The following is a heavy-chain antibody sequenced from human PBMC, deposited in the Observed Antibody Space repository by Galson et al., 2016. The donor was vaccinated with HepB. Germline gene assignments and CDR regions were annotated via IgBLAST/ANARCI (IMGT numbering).Heavy chain of an antibody. CDR3: ARDYGHYYASGALPFHYFDP. CDR1: GFSFSSYS. Sequence: SLRLSCAASGFSFSSYSMNWVRQAPGKGLEWVSSISTTTRYTYYADSVKGRFTISRDNSKNSLYLQMNSLRAEETAIYYCARDYGHYYASGALPFHYFDPWGQGTLVTVSS. V-gene: IGHV3-21*04. D-gene: IGHD2-15*01. J-gene: IGHJ5*02. CDR2: ISTTTRYT.